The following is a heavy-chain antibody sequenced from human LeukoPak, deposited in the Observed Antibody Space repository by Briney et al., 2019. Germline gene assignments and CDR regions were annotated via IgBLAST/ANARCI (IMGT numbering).Heavy chain of an antibody. V-gene: IGHV3-33*06. CDR3: AKGSSGWSPFDS. CDR1: GFTFSSYG. Sequence: GGSLRLSCAASGFTFSSYGMHWVRQAPGKGLEWVALIWYDGTNKYYADSVKGRFTISRDNSKNTLYLQMNSLRAEDTAVYYCAKGSSGWSPFDSWGQGTLVTVSS. D-gene: IGHD6-19*01. J-gene: IGHJ4*02. CDR2: IWYDGTNK.